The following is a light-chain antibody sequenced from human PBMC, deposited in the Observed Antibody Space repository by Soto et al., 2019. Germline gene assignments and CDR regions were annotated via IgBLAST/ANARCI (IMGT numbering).Light chain of an antibody. CDR1: QSVSSN. V-gene: IGKV3-15*01. J-gene: IGKJ1*01. Sequence: DIVMTQSPDTLSMSPGERATLSCRASQSVSSNLAWYQQKPGQAPRLLIYGASTRATGIPARFSGSGSETEFTLTISSLQSEDFAVYYCQQYNSWWTFGQGTKVDIK. CDR2: GAS. CDR3: QQYNSWWT.